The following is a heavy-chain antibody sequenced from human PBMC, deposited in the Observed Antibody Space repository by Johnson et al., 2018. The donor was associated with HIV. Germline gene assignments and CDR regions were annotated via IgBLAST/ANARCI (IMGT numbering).Heavy chain of an antibody. J-gene: IGHJ3*02. Sequence: VQLVESGGGVVQPGRSLRLSCVASGFRFSTCAIHWVRQAPGKGLEWVAVISYDGTNEYYAESVKGRFTISRDNSKNTLSLQMNSLRPEDAAMYYCVRDPDDYGGRDAFDIWGQGTMVTVSS. CDR1: GFRFSTCA. CDR3: VRDPDDYGGRDAFDI. D-gene: IGHD4-23*01. V-gene: IGHV3-30*19. CDR2: ISYDGTNE.